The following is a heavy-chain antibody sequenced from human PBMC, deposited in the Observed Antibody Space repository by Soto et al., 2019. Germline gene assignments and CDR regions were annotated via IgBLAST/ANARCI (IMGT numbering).Heavy chain of an antibody. CDR2: ISTSGTTI. V-gene: IGHV3-11*01. Sequence: VQLVESGGGLVKPGGSLRLSCAASGFTFSDYYMSWIRQAPGKGLEGVSYISTSGTTIYYADSVKGRFTISRDNAKNSLYLQMNSLRAEDTAVYYCAGGGNIVSFGYYCDMDVWGQGTTVTVSS. CDR1: GFTFSDYY. CDR3: AGGGNIVSFGYYCDMDV. J-gene: IGHJ6*02. D-gene: IGHD5-12*01.